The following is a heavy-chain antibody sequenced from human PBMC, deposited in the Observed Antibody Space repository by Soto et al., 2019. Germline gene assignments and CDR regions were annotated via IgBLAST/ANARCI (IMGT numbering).Heavy chain of an antibody. D-gene: IGHD6-19*01. Sequence: EVQLVESGGGLVKPGRSLRLSCTASGFTFGDYAMSWFRQAPGKGLEWVGFIRTNTYGGTTEYAASVKGRFTISRDDSKSIAYLQMISLKTEDTAVYYCSKAVAGSDHWGQGTLVTVSS. J-gene: IGHJ4*02. CDR2: IRTNTYGGTT. V-gene: IGHV3-49*05. CDR3: SKAVAGSDH. CDR1: GFTFGDYA.